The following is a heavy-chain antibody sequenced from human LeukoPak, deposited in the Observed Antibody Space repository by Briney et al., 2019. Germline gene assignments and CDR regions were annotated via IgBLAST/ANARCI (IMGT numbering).Heavy chain of an antibody. CDR2: IYYSGST. J-gene: IGHJ4*02. Sequence: PSETLSLTCTVSGGSISSYYWSWIRQPPGKGLEWIGYIYYSGSTNYNPSLKSRVTISVDTSKNQFSLKLSSVTAADTAVYYCARLTQRVGYCSGGGCYTSQDYWGQGTLVTVSS. CDR3: ARLTQRVGYCSGGGCYTSQDY. CDR1: GGSISSYY. V-gene: IGHV4-59*08. D-gene: IGHD2-15*01.